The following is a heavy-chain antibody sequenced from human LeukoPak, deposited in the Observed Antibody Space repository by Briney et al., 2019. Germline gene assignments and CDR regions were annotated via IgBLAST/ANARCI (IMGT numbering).Heavy chain of an antibody. V-gene: IGHV3-33*01. J-gene: IGHJ4*02. D-gene: IGHD1-7*01. CDR1: GFTFSSYG. Sequence: GVSLRLSCAASGFTFSSYGMHWVPQAPGKGQEWVAILWYDGSNKHYADSVKGRFTISRDNSKNTLYLQMNSLRAEDTAVYYCARVKNYHFDHWGQGTLVTVSS. CDR2: LWYDGSNK. CDR3: ARVKNYHFDH.